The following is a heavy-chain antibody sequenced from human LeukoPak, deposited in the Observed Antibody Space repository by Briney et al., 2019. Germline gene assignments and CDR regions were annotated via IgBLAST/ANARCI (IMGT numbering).Heavy chain of an antibody. Sequence: GGSLRLSCAASGFTFSSYSMNWVRQARGKGVEWVSSISSSRNYIYYGDSVKGRFTISRDNAKTSLYLQMNSLRAEDTAVYYCARDEEGPTTGLDYWGQGTLVTVSS. CDR2: ISSSRNYI. CDR1: GFTFSSYS. CDR3: ARDEEGPTTGLDY. J-gene: IGHJ4*02. D-gene: IGHD1-26*01. V-gene: IGHV3-21*01.